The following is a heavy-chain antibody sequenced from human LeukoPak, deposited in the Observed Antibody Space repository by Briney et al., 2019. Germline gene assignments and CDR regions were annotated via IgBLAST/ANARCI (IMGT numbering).Heavy chain of an antibody. Sequence: GASVKVSCKASGYTFTDYYMYWIQQAPGNGLEWVGHVDPEDGATLYAERFRGRVSITADTSTDTAYMELSSLRSEDTAVYYCATRVGPYPPAEYFQYWGQGTLVTVSS. D-gene: IGHD1-26*01. J-gene: IGHJ1*01. V-gene: IGHV1-69-2*01. CDR3: ATRVGPYPPAEYFQY. CDR1: GYTFTDYY. CDR2: VDPEDGAT.